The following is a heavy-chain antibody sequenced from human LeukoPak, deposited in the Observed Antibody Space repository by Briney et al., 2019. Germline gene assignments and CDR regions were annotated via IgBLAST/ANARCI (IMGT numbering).Heavy chain of an antibody. D-gene: IGHD3-9*01. Sequence: ASVKVSCKASGYTFSRYYIHWVRQAPGQGLEWMGKMNPSGGTTTYAQKFQGRVTVTRDTPTSTVYMEMSSLRPEDTAVYYCARAHDILTGYTSAFDIWGQGTMVTVSS. V-gene: IGHV1-46*01. CDR2: MNPSGGTT. J-gene: IGHJ3*02. CDR3: ARAHDILTGYTSAFDI. CDR1: GYTFSRYY.